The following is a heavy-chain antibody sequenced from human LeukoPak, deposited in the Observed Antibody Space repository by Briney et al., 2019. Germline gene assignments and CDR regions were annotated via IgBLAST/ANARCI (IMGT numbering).Heavy chain of an antibody. Sequence: PSETLSLTCTVSGGSISSYYWSWIRQPPGKGLEWIGYIYYSGSTNYNPSLKSRVTISVDTSKNQFSLKLSSVTAADTAVYYCARHVPRDDWSGYPYYYYYGMDVWGQGTTVTVSS. CDR3: ARHVPRDDWSGYPYYYYYGMDV. CDR1: GGSISSYY. V-gene: IGHV4-59*08. CDR2: IYYSGST. J-gene: IGHJ6*02. D-gene: IGHD3-3*01.